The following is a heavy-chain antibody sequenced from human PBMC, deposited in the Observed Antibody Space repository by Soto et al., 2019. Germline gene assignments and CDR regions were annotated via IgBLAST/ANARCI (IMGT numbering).Heavy chain of an antibody. V-gene: IGHV1-2*02. Sequence: GGSLRLSCVASGFSFSTYAMSWVRQAPGQGLEWMGWINPNSGGTNYAQKFQGRVTMTRDTSISTAYMELSRLRSDDTAVYYCAATVAAHYNWFDPWGQGTLVTVS. D-gene: IGHD6-19*01. CDR3: AATVAAHYNWFDP. CDR1: GFSFSTYA. CDR2: INPNSGGT. J-gene: IGHJ5*02.